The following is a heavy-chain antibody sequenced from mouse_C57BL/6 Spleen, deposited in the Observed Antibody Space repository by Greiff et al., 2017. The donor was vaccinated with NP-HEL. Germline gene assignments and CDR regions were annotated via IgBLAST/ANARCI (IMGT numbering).Heavy chain of an antibody. V-gene: IGHV1-80*01. CDR2: IYPGDGDT. J-gene: IGHJ3*01. CDR3: ARGDYDYGLFAY. CDR1: GYAFSSYW. D-gene: IGHD2-4*01. Sequence: VQLKESGAELVKPGASVKISCKASGYAFSSYWMNWVKQRPGKGLEWIGQIYPGDGDTNYNGKFKGKATLTADKSSSTAYMQLSSLTSEDSAVYFCARGDYDYGLFAYWGQGTLVTVSA.